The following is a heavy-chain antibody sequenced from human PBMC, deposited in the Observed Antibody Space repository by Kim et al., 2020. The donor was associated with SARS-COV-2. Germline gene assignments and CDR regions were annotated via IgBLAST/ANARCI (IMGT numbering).Heavy chain of an antibody. CDR3: ARGGSSGYPFDY. D-gene: IGHD3-22*01. J-gene: IGHJ4*02. V-gene: IGHV4-39*07. Sequence: YNPSLKSRVTISVDTSKNQFSLKLSSVTAADTAVYYCARGGSSGYPFDYWGQGTLVTVSS.